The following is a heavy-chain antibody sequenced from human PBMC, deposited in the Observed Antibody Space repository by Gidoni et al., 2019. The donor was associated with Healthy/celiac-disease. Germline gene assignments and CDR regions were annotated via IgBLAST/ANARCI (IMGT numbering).Heavy chain of an antibody. J-gene: IGHJ4*02. V-gene: IGHV3-23*01. CDR3: AKGINLGYCSGGSCYHDY. CDR1: GFTFGSYA. Sequence: EVQLLESGGGLVQPGVSLRLSCAASGFTFGSYAMSWVGQAPGKGLEWVSAISGSGDSTYYADSVKVRFTISRDNSKNTLYLQMNSLRAEDTAVYYGAKGINLGYCSGGSCYHDYWGQGTLVTVSS. D-gene: IGHD2-15*01. CDR2: ISGSGDST.